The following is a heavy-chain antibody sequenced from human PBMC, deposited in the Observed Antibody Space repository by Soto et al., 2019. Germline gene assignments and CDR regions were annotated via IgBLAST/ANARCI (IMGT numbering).Heavy chain of an antibody. V-gene: IGHV1-69*13. CDR3: ARDRGPSSGYYPYWFDP. J-gene: IGHJ5*02. D-gene: IGHD3-22*01. Sequence: GASVKVSCKVSGYTLTELSMHWVRQAPGQGLEWMGGIIPIFGTANYAQKFQGRVTITADESTSTAYMELSSLRSEDTAVYYCARDRGPSSGYYPYWFDPWGQGTLVTVSS. CDR1: GYTLTELS. CDR2: IIPIFGTA.